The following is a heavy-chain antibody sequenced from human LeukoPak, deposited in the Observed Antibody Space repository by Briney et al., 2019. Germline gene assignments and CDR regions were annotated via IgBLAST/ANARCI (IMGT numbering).Heavy chain of an antibody. Sequence: GGSLRLSCAASGFTFRRYDMSWVRQAPGKGLEWGSAISGSGGNTYYADSVKGHFTISRDNSKNTLYLQMNSLRAEDTALYYCAKSRIEGPTPLHCWGQGTLVTVSA. V-gene: IGHV3-23*01. J-gene: IGHJ4*02. CDR2: ISGSGGNT. CDR3: AKSRIEGPTPLHC. D-gene: IGHD1-26*01. CDR1: GFTFRRYD.